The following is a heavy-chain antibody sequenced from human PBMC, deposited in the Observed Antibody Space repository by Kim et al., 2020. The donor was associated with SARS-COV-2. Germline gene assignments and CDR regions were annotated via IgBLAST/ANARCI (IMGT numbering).Heavy chain of an antibody. D-gene: IGHD6-19*01. CDR1: GGSISSSSYY. J-gene: IGHJ3*02. V-gene: IGHV4-39*01. CDR3: ARYSSAQGDDAFDI. Sequence: SETLSLTCTVSGGSISSSSYYWGWIRQPPGKGLEWIGSIYYSGSTYYNPSLKSRVTISVDTSKNQFSLKLSSVTAADTAVYYCARYSSAQGDDAFDIWGQGTMVTVSS. CDR2: IYYSGST.